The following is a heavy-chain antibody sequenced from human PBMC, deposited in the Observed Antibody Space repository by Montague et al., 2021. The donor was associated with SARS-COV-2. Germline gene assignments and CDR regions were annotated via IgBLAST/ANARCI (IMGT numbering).Heavy chain of an antibody. D-gene: IGHD3-10*01. CDR1: GGSVSSGDYS. CDR2: IYQSGSA. CDR3: GTGTRMYGMDF. Sequence: TLSLTCVVSGGSVSSGDYSWSWIRQSPGKGLEWIGYIYQSGSAYYXPSLKSRVTISIDTSNNQFSLNLRSVTAADTGLYYCGTGTRMYGMDFWGQGTTVTVSS. V-gene: IGHV4-30-2*06. J-gene: IGHJ6*02.